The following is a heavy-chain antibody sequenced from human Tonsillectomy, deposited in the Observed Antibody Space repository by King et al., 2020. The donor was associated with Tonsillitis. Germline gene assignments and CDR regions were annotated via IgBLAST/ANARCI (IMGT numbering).Heavy chain of an antibody. CDR3: ARRRNIVVVPAALEYYFDY. V-gene: IGHV1-2*02. Sequence: QLVQSGAEVKKPGASVKVSCKASGYTFTGYYMHWVRQAPGQGLEWMGWINPNSGGTNYAQKFQGRVTMTRETSISTAYMELSRLRSDDTAGYYCARRRNIVVVPAALEYYFDYWGQGTLVTVSS. CDR2: INPNSGGT. J-gene: IGHJ4*02. CDR1: GYTFTGYY. D-gene: IGHD2-2*01.